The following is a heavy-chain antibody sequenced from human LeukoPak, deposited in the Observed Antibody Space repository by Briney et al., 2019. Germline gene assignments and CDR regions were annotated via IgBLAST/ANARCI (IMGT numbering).Heavy chain of an antibody. CDR3: AKHVRQDYFVY. J-gene: IGHJ4*02. Sequence: PGGSLRLSCAASGFTFSSYAMSWFRQAPGKGLEWVSAISGSGGSTYYADSVKGRFTISRDNSKDTLYLQMNSLRAEDTAVYYCAKHVRQDYFVYWGQGTLVTVSS. CDR2: ISGSGGST. V-gene: IGHV3-23*01. CDR1: GFTFSSYA.